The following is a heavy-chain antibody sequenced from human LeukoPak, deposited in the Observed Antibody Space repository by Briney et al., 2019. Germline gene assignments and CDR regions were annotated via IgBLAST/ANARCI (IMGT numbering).Heavy chain of an antibody. CDR3: VREGPVRFLEQIDY. V-gene: IGHV1-2*02. Sequence: GASVKVSCKASGYTFTGYYMHWVRQAPGQGLEWMGWINPNSGGTNYAQKFQGRVTMTRDTSISTAYMELSRLRSDDTAVYYCVREGPVRFLEQIDYWGQGTLVTVSS. CDR1: GYTFTGYY. CDR2: INPNSGGT. D-gene: IGHD3-3*01. J-gene: IGHJ4*02.